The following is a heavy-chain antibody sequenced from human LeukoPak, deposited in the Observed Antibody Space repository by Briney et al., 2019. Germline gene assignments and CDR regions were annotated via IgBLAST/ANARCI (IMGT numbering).Heavy chain of an antibody. D-gene: IGHD3-10*01. Sequence: SETLSLTCTVSGGSISSYYWSWIRQPPGKGLEWIGYIYYSGSTNYNPSLKSRVTISVDTSKNQFSLTLRSVTAADTAIYYCARGNRQLAYYGSGSRLPYDFWGQGTLVTVSS. CDR1: GGSISSYY. J-gene: IGHJ4*02. V-gene: IGHV4-59*12. CDR2: IYYSGST. CDR3: ARGNRQLAYYGSGSRLPYDF.